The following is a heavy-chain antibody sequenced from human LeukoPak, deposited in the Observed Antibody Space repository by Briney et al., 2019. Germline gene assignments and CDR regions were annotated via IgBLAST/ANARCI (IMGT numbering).Heavy chain of an antibody. J-gene: IGHJ4*02. D-gene: IGHD3-16*02. CDR3: ARLTANYDYVWGSYRYTGGQFDY. Sequence: SETLSLTCTVPGGSISSYYWSWIRQPPGKGLEWIGYIYYSGSTNYNPFLKSRVTISVDTSKNQFSLKLSSVTAADTAVYYCARLTANYDYVWGSYRYTGGQFDYWGQGTLVTVSS. CDR1: GGSISSYY. CDR2: IYYSGST. V-gene: IGHV4-59*08.